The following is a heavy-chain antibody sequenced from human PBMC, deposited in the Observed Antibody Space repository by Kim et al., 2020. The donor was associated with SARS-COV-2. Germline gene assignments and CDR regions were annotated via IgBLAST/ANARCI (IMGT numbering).Heavy chain of an antibody. CDR2: ISGSGGST. D-gene: IGHD3-3*01. J-gene: IGHJ4*02. CDR1: GFIFSSYA. V-gene: IGHV3-23*01. Sequence: GGSLRLSCAASGFIFSSYAMSWVRQAPGKGLEWVSAISGSGGSTYHADSVKGRFTISRDNSKNTLYLQMNSLRAEDTAVYYCAKGGTGITIFGVVILEDYFDYWGQGTLVTVSS. CDR3: AKGGTGITIFGVVILEDYFDY.